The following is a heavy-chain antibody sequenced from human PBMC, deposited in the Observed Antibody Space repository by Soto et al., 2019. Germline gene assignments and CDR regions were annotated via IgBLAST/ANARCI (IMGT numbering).Heavy chain of an antibody. D-gene: IGHD6-19*01. CDR1: GFTFSTYA. J-gene: IGHJ4*02. V-gene: IGHV3-23*01. CDR2: ISGSGGST. CDR3: AKDPRIGIAVAGVFDY. Sequence: EVQLLESGGGLVQPGGSLRLSCAASGFTFSTYAMSWVRQAPGKGLEWVSAISGSGGSTYYADSVKGRFTISRDNSKNTLYLQMNSLRAVDTAVYYCAKDPRIGIAVAGVFDYWGQGTLVTVSS.